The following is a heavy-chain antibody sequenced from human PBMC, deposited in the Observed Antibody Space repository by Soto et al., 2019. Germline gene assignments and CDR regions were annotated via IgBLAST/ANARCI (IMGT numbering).Heavy chain of an antibody. CDR2: ISAHNGNT. V-gene: IGHV1-18*01. Sequence: ASVKVSCKASGYTLTSYGVSWVRQAPGQGLEWMGWISAHNGNTNYAQKLQGRVTMTTDTSTSTAYMELRSLRSDDTAVYHCARDSYGEILFDYWGLRSQVTVPS. CDR1: GYTLTSYG. D-gene: IGHD5-18*01. CDR3: ARDSYGEILFDY. J-gene: IGHJ4*02.